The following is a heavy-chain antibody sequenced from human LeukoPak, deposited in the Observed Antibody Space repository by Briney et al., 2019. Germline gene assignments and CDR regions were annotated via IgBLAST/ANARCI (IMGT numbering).Heavy chain of an antibody. V-gene: IGHV3-74*01. J-gene: IGHJ5*02. CDR3: ARDRDYYGSGSSFDP. CDR1: GFTFSSYW. Sequence: GGSLRLSCAASGFTFSSYWMHWVRQAPGKGLVWVSRINSDGSSTSYADSVKGRFTISRDNAKNTLYLQMNRLRAEDTAVYYCARDRDYYGSGSSFDPWGQGTLVTVSS. CDR2: INSDGSST. D-gene: IGHD3-10*01.